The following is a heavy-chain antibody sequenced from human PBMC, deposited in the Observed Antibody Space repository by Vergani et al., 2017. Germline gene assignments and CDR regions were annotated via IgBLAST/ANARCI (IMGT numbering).Heavy chain of an antibody. J-gene: IGHJ4*02. D-gene: IGHD3-3*01. V-gene: IGHV4-31*03. CDR2: IYYSGST. Sequence: QVQLQESGPGLVKPSQTLSLTCTVSGGSISSGGYYWSWIRQHPGKGLEWIGYIYYSGSTYYNPSLKRRVTISVDTSKNQFSLKLSSVTAADTAVYYCARSEPKYYDFWSGYYSTNHYFDYWGQGTLVTVSS. CDR1: GGSISSGGYY. CDR3: ARSEPKYYDFWSGYYSTNHYFDY.